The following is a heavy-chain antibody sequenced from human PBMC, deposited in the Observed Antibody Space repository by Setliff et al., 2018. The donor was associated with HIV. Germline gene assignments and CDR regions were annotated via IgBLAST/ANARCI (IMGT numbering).Heavy chain of an antibody. CDR1: GGSFSGYS. CDR3: ARGPPAEDYYYYMDV. J-gene: IGHJ6*03. CDR2: INHSGRT. Sequence: PSETLSLTCAVYGGSFSGYSWGWIRQPPGKGLEWIGEINHSGRTNYNPSLKSRVTIAVDTSKRQLSLNLTSVTAADTAVYYCARGPPAEDYYYYMDVWDKGTTVTVSS. V-gene: IGHV4-34*01.